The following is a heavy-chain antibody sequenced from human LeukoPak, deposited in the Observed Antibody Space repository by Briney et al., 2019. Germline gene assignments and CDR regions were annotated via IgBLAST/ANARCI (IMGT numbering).Heavy chain of an antibody. Sequence: ASVKASCKASGYTFSGYYMHWVRQAPGQGLEWMGWINPNSGGTNYAQKFQGRVTMTRDTSISTAYMELSRLRSDDTAVYYCARDSFTLGDPVDYWGQGTLVTVSS. J-gene: IGHJ4*02. D-gene: IGHD2-21*01. V-gene: IGHV1-2*02. CDR3: ARDSFTLGDPVDY. CDR2: INPNSGGT. CDR1: GYTFSGYY.